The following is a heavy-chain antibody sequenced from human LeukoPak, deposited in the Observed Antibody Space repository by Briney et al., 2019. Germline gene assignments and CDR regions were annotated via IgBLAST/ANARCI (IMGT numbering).Heavy chain of an antibody. D-gene: IGHD5-12*01. CDR2: IYYSGST. J-gene: IGHJ4*02. CDR1: GGSISSGGYY. Sequence: RPSETLSLTCTVFGGSISSGGYYWSWIRQHPGKGLEWIGYIYYSGSTYYNPSLKSRVTISVDTSKNQFSLKLSSVTAADTAVYYCARGVVIVATMLYYFDYWGQGTLVTVSS. V-gene: IGHV4-31*03. CDR3: ARGVVIVATMLYYFDY.